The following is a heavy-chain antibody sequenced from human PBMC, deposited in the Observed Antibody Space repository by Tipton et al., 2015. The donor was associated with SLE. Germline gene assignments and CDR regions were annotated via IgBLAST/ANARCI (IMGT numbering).Heavy chain of an antibody. CDR3: ARGSEYNLY. V-gene: IGHV3-7*01. CDR2: IKQDGSEK. D-gene: IGHD1-1*01. Sequence: SLRLPCAASGFIFSMHTMTWVRQAPGKGLEWVANIKQDGSEKYYVDSVKGRFTISRDNAKNSLYLQMNNLRAEDTAVYYCARGSEYNLYWGQGTLVTVSS. J-gene: IGHJ4*02. CDR1: GFIFSMHT.